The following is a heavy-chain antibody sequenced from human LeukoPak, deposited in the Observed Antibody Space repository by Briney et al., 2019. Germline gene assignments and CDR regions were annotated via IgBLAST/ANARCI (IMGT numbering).Heavy chain of an antibody. V-gene: IGHV4-34*01. CDR3: ARRQVPGGNYYYYGMDV. J-gene: IGHJ6*02. CDR2: INHSGST. CDR1: GGSFSGYY. Sequence: SETLSLTCAVYGGSFSGYYWSWIRQPPGKGLEWIGEINHSGSTNYNPSLKSRVTISVDTSKNQFSLKLSSVTAADTAVYYCARRQVPGGNYYYYGMDVWGQGTTVTVSS.